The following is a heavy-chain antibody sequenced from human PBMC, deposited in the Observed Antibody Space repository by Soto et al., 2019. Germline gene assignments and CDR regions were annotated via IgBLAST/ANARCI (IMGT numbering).Heavy chain of an antibody. CDR3: AKGIAYYYDSSGYQLFDY. D-gene: IGHD3-22*01. J-gene: IGHJ4*02. CDR2: ISGSGGST. CDR1: GFTFSSYA. Sequence: RGSLRLSCAASGFTFSSYAMSWVRQAPGKGLEWVSAISGSGGSTNYADSVKGRFTISRDNSKNTLYLQMNSLRAEDTAVYYCAKGIAYYYDSSGYQLFDYWGQGTLVTVPQ. V-gene: IGHV3-23*01.